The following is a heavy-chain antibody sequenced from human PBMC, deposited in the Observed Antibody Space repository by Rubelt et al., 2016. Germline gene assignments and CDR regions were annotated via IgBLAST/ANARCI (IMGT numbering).Heavy chain of an antibody. CDR2: MNPNSGNT. V-gene: IGHV1-8*01. CDR1: GYTFTSYD. CDR3: ARRVTTRSSNRWFDP. Sequence: QVQLVQSGAEVKKPGASVKVSCKASGYTFTSYDINWVRQATGQGLEWMGWMNPNSGNTGFAQNFQGRVTMTRNTSISTAYMELSSLRSEDTAVYYCARRVTTRSSNRWFDPWGQGTLVTVSS. J-gene: IGHJ5*02. D-gene: IGHD2-21*02.